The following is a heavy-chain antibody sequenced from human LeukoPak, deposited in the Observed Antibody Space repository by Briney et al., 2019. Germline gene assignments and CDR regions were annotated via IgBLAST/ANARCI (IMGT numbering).Heavy chain of an antibody. D-gene: IGHD3-10*01. CDR2: ISAYNGNT. CDR3: AKDMWRVRGVSDY. Sequence: ASVKVSCKASGGTFTSYDISWVRQAPGQGLEWMGWISAYNGNTDYAQKLQGRVTMTTDTSTSTAYMELRSLRSDDTAVYYCAKDMWRVRGVSDYWGQGTLVTVSS. J-gene: IGHJ4*02. V-gene: IGHV1-18*01. CDR1: GGTFTSYD.